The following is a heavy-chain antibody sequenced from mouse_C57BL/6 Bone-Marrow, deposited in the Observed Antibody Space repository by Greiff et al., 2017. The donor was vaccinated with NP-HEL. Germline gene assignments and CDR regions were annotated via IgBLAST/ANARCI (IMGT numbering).Heavy chain of an antibody. CDR2: IHPNSGST. CDR1: GYTFTSYW. J-gene: IGHJ2*01. D-gene: IGHD1-1*01. Sequence: QVHVKQPGAELVKPGASVKLSCKASGYTFTSYWMHWVKQRPGQGLEWIGMIHPNSGSTNYNEKFKSKATLTVDKSSSTAYMQLSSLTSEDSAVYYCARTATVVATYDYWGQGTTLTVSS. CDR3: ARTATVVATYDY. V-gene: IGHV1-64*01.